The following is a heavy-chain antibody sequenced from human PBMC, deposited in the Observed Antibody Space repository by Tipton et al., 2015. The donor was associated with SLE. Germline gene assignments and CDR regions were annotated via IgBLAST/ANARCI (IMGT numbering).Heavy chain of an antibody. Sequence: QLVQSGAELKKPGESLKISCRATGYNFGNHWIAWVRQRPGKGLEWMGIIYPDDSETRYNPPFQGHVTISGATTINTAYLHWSSREASDTATYYCARRGDYPALRHSGYYIDVWGSGTTVTVSS. J-gene: IGHJ6*03. CDR2: IYPDDSET. CDR3: ARRGDYPALRHSGYYIDV. V-gene: IGHV5-51*03. D-gene: IGHD3-10*01. CDR1: GYNFGNHW.